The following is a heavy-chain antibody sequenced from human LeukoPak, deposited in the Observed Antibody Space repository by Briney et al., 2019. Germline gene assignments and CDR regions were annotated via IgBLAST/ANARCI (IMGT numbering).Heavy chain of an antibody. Sequence: SGPALVKPSQTLSLTCAILRESVTSNSAAWNWIRQSPPRGLEWQGRTYYRSKWYNDYAISVKSRITFTPDTSKKQYALQLNTMTPEDTAVYYWARGEDSFSHWGQGTLVTVSS. CDR3: ARGEDSFSH. V-gene: IGHV6-1*01. D-gene: IGHD1-26*01. J-gene: IGHJ4*02. CDR2: TYYRSKWYN. CDR1: RESVTSNSAA.